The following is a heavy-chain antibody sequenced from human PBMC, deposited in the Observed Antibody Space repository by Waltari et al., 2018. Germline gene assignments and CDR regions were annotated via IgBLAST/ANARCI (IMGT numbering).Heavy chain of an antibody. CDR1: GDSIAHTDYY. J-gene: IGHJ4*02. Sequence: QLQLQESGPGLVRPSETLSLTCTVSGDSIAHTDYYWGWLRQSPGKGLEWIGSIFYSGSTYYNPSLKSRVTISVDTSKNDFSLKLRSVTAADRAVYFCARRTISREEVGPFDFWGQGILVTVSS. CDR3: ARRTISREEVGPFDF. D-gene: IGHD1-26*01. V-gene: IGHV4-39*02. CDR2: IFYSGST.